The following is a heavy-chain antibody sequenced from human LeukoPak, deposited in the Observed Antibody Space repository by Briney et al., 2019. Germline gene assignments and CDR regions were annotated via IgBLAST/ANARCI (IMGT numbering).Heavy chain of an antibody. CDR1: GYTFTGYY. CDR3: ARDRGYSNYYFDY. J-gene: IGHJ4*02. CDR2: INPNSGGT. D-gene: IGHD6-13*01. V-gene: IGHV1-2*02. Sequence: ASVKVSCKASGYTFTGYYMHWVRQAPGQGLEWMGWINPNSGGTNYAQKLQGRVTMTTDTSTSTAYMELRSLRSDDTAVYYCARDRGYSNYYFDYWGQGTLVTVSS.